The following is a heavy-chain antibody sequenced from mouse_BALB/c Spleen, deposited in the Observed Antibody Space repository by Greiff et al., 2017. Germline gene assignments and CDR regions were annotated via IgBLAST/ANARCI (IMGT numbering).Heavy chain of an antibody. CDR2: ISYSGST. CDR1: GYSITSDYA. D-gene: IGHD1-1*01. CDR3: ARDLYYGSSYAAY. V-gene: IGHV3-2*02. Sequence: EVQGVESGPGLVKPSQSLSLTCTVTGYSITSDYAWNWIRQFPGNKLEWMGYISYSGSTSYNPSLKSRISITRDTSKNQFFLQLNSVTTEDTATYYCARDLYYGSSYAAYWGQGTLVTVSA. J-gene: IGHJ3*01.